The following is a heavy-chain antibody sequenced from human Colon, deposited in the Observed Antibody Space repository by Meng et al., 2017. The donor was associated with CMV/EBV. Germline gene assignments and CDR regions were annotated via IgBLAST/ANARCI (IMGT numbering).Heavy chain of an antibody. J-gene: IGHJ4*02. CDR1: GFTFGDYA. D-gene: IGHD5-18*01. V-gene: IGHV3-49*04. CDR3: TRESLKRIQLWLLDY. Sequence: GGSLRLSCTASGFTFGDYAMSWVRQAPGKGLEWVGFIRSKAYGGTTEYAASVKGRFTISRDDSKSIAYLQMNSLKTEDTAVYYCTRESLKRIQLWLLDYWGQGTLVTVSS. CDR2: IRSKAYGGTT.